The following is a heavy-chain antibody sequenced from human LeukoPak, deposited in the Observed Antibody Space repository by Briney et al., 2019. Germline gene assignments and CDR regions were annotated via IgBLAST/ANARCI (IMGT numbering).Heavy chain of an antibody. Sequence: SETLSLTCNVSGGSISSYYWSWIRQPPRKGLEWIGYIYYSGSTNYNPSLKSRVTISVDTSKNQFSLKLSSVTAADTAVYYCARVRWWNVREDWFDPWGQGTLVTVSS. CDR2: IYYSGST. CDR3: ARVRWWNVREDWFDP. D-gene: IGHD2-15*01. J-gene: IGHJ5*02. CDR1: GGSISSYY. V-gene: IGHV4-59*01.